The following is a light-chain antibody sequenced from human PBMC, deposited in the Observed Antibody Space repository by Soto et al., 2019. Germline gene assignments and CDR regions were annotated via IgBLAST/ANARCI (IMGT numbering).Light chain of an antibody. CDR1: PSVSIY. CDR3: QQASNWPLT. Sequence: EIVLTQSPATLSLSPGERATLSCRASPSVSIYLAWYQQKPGQAPRVLIYGASNRAAGIPARFSGSGSGTDFTLTISSVEPEDFAFYYCQQASNWPLTFGGGTKVEIK. J-gene: IGKJ4*01. V-gene: IGKV3-11*01. CDR2: GAS.